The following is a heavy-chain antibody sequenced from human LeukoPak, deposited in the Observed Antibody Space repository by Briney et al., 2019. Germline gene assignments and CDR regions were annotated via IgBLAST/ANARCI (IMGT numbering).Heavy chain of an antibody. CDR1: GGXISSYY. V-gene: IGHV4-59*08. D-gene: IGHD3-9*01. J-gene: IGHJ6*02. Sequence: SETLSLTCTVSGGXISSYYCSWIRQPPGKGLEWIGHIYYSGSTNYNPSLKSRVTISVDTSKNKFSLKLSSVTAADTAVYYCARAYYDILTAQAYYYGMDVWGQGTTVTVSS. CDR2: IYYSGST. CDR3: ARAYYDILTAQAYYYGMDV.